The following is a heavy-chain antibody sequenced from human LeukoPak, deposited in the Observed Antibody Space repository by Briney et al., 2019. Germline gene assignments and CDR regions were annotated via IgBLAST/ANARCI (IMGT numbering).Heavy chain of an antibody. CDR3: ARGGEMGSDAFDI. Sequence: SETLSLTCAVSGGSISSGGYSWSWIRQPPGKGLEWIGYIYHSGSTYYNPSLKSRVTISVDRSKNQFSLKLSSMTAADTAVYYCARGGEMGSDAFDIWGQGTMVTVSS. V-gene: IGHV4-30-2*01. J-gene: IGHJ3*02. D-gene: IGHD3-16*01. CDR1: GGSISSGGYS. CDR2: IYHSGST.